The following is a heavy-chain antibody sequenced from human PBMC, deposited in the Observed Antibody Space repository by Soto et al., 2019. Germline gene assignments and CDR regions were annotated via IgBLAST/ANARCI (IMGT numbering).Heavy chain of an antibody. Sequence: VGSLRLSCAASGFTFSSYWMHWVRQAPGKGLVWVSRINSDGSSTSYADSVKGRFTISRDNAKNTLYLQMNSLRAEDTAVYYCAREHYDFWSGYPYWGQGTLVTVS. CDR2: INSDGSST. CDR3: AREHYDFWSGYPY. V-gene: IGHV3-74*01. D-gene: IGHD3-3*01. CDR1: GFTFSSYW. J-gene: IGHJ4*02.